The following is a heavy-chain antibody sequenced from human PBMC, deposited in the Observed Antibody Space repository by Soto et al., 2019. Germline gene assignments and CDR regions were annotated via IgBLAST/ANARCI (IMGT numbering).Heavy chain of an antibody. CDR3: APRIPGSDFDY. Sequence: QITLKESGPTLVKPTQTLTLTCTFSGFSLSTSGVGVGWIRQPPGKALEWLALIYWDDDKRYSPSLKSRLTTTKDPPKTQVVLTMPTMDPGDTAPFSCAPRIPGSDFDYWGQGTLVTVSS. CDR1: GFSLSTSGVG. J-gene: IGHJ4*02. D-gene: IGHD3-10*01. V-gene: IGHV2-5*02. CDR2: IYWDDDK.